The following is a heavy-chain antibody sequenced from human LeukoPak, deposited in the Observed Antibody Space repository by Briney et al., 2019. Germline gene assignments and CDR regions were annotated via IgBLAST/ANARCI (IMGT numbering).Heavy chain of an antibody. V-gene: IGHV1-18*01. CDR3: ARGYDYGDYVGDFDY. J-gene: IGHJ4*02. CDR1: GYTFTSYP. Sequence: ASGKVSCKASGYTFTSYPISWVRQAPGQGLEWMGWITTYNGNTNYAQKLQGRVTMTTDTSTSTAYMDLRGLRSDDTAVYYCARGYDYGDYVGDFDYWGQGTLVTVSS. CDR2: ITTYNGNT. D-gene: IGHD4-17*01.